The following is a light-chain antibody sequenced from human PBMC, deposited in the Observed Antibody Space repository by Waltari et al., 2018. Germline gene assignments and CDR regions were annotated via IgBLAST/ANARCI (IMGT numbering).Light chain of an antibody. J-gene: IGKJ1*01. CDR2: GAS. V-gene: IGKV3-15*01. Sequence: EIVMTQSPATLSVSPGERATLSCRASQSVGTHLAWFQQKPGHAPRLLIYGASTRATGIPARFSGSGSGTEFPLTISSLQSEDFAVYYCQQYNNWWTFGQGTKVEIK. CDR1: QSVGTH. CDR3: QQYNNWWT.